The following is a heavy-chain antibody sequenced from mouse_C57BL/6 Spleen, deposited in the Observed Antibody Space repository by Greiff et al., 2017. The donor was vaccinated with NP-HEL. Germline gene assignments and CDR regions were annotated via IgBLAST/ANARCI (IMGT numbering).Heavy chain of an antibody. CDR3: ASGPLTGTGGFAY. J-gene: IGHJ3*01. Sequence: VQLQQSGPGLVAPSQSLSITCTVSGFSLTSYGVDWVRQSPGKGLEWLGVIWGVGSTNYNSALKSRLSISKDNSKSQVFLKMNSLQTDDTAMYYCASGPLTGTGGFAYWGQGTLVTVSA. V-gene: IGHV2-6*01. CDR1: GFSLTSYG. CDR2: IWGVGST. D-gene: IGHD4-1*01.